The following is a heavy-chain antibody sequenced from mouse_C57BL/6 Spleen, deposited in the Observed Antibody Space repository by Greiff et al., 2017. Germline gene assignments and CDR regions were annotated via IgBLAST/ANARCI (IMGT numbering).Heavy chain of an antibody. V-gene: IGHV7-3*01. CDR1: GFTFTDYY. D-gene: IGHD1-1*01. Sequence: DVMLVESGGGLVQPGGSLSLSCAASGFTFTDYYMSWVRQPPGKALEWLGFIRNKANGYTTEYSASVKGRFTISRANSQSILYLQMNALRAEDSATYYCARGYYGSSSYYYAMDYWGQGTSVTVSS. CDR3: ARGYYGSSSYYYAMDY. J-gene: IGHJ4*01. CDR2: IRNKANGYTT.